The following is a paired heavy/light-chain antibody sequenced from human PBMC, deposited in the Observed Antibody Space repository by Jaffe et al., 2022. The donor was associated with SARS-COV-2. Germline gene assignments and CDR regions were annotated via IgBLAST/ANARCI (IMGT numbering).Heavy chain of an antibody. V-gene: IGHV3-73*01. Sequence: EVQLVESGGGLVQPGGSLKLSCAASGFTFSGSAVHWVRQASGKGLEWVGRIRNKANSYATAYAASVKGRFTISKDDSNNTAYLQMNSLRTDDTAVYYCASPGNCSGGSCYRDYWGQGTLVTVSS. J-gene: IGHJ4*02. CDR1: GFTFSGSA. CDR2: IRNKANSYAT. D-gene: IGHD2-15*01. CDR3: ASPGNCSGGSCYRDY.
Light chain of an antibody. CDR3: AAWDDSLSGRV. J-gene: IGLJ3*02. CDR1: SSNIGSNY. Sequence: QSVLTQPPSASETPGQRVTISCSGSSSNIGSNYLSWYQQLPGTAPKLLIYRNDQRPSGVPDRFSGSKSGTSASLAISGLRSEDEADYYCAAWDDSLSGRVFGGGTKLTVL. CDR2: RND. V-gene: IGLV1-47*01.